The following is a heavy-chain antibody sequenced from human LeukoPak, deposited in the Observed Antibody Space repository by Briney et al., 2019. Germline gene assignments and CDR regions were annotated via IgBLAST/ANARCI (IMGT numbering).Heavy chain of an antibody. D-gene: IGHD1-14*01. V-gene: IGHV1-69*13. J-gene: IGHJ6*03. CDR1: GGTFSSYV. CDR2: IIPIFGTA. CDR3: ARSPAGANYYLDV. Sequence: SVKVSCKASGGTFSSYVISWVRQAPGQGLEWMGGIIPIFGTANYAQKFQGRVTITADESTSTAYMELSSLRAEDTAVYYCARSPAGANYYLDVWGKGTTVTISS.